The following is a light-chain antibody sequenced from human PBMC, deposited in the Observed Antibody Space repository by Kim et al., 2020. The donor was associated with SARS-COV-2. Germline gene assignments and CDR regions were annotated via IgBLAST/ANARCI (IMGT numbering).Light chain of an antibody. CDR2: GAS. Sequence: ASVGDRVTITCRASQSISTHLNWYQQKPGQAPTLLIYGASTLQSGVPSRVSGSGSGTAFTLTISSLQPEDFANYYCQQTYNTPFTFGGGTKVDIK. CDR3: QQTYNTPFT. J-gene: IGKJ4*01. CDR1: QSISTH. V-gene: IGKV1-39*01.